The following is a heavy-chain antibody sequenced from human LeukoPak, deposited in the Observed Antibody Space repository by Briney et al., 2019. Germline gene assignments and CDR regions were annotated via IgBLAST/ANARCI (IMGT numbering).Heavy chain of an antibody. CDR1: RDSINSKNYY. V-gene: IGHV4-39*01. D-gene: IGHD1-26*01. CDR3: AIQSNSGSPRSDFQH. J-gene: IGHJ1*01. Sequence: PSETLSLTCSVFRDSINSKNYYWGWIRQPPGKGLEWIGSVYNTGNTYYNLSLKGPVTMSVDTSKNQFSLKLSSVTAADTAVYYCAIQSNSGSPRSDFQHWGQGTLVTVSS. CDR2: VYNTGNT.